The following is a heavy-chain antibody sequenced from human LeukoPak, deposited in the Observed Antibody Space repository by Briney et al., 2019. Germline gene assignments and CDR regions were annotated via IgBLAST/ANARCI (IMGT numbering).Heavy chain of an antibody. CDR3: ARVRWGGLYYFDY. CDR2: ISYDGSNK. Sequence: GRSLRLSCSASGFTFSRYGMNWVRQAPGKGLEWVAVISYDGSNKYYGDSVKGRFTISRDNAKNTLYLQMNSLRAEDTAVYYCARVRWGGLYYFDYWGQGTLVTVSS. V-gene: IGHV3-30*03. CDR1: GFTFSRYG. D-gene: IGHD3-16*01. J-gene: IGHJ4*02.